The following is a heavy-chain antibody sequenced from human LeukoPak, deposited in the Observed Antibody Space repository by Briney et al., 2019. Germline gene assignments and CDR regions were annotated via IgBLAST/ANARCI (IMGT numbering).Heavy chain of an antibody. CDR3: ARVHYRRGSPTNY. V-gene: IGHV1-69*13. J-gene: IGHJ4*02. Sequence: SVKVSCKASGGTFSSYAISWVRQAPGQGLEWMGGIIPIFGTANYAQKFQGRVTITADESTSTAYMELSSLRSEDTAVYYCARVHYRRGSPTNYWGQGTLVTVSS. CDR2: IIPIFGTA. D-gene: IGHD1-26*01. CDR1: GGTFSSYA.